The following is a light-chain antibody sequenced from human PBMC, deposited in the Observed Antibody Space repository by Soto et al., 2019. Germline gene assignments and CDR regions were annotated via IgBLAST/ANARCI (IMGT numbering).Light chain of an antibody. Sequence: QSVLTQPPSVSGAPGQRVTISCTGTRSNIGAGFDVHWYQQLPGTAPKLLIYDNNNRPSGVPDRFSGSKSGTSASLAITGLQAEDEADYYCQSYDDSLTAFVFGGGTKLTVL. CDR3: QSYDDSLTAFV. CDR2: DNN. V-gene: IGLV1-40*01. J-gene: IGLJ3*02. CDR1: RSNIGAGFD.